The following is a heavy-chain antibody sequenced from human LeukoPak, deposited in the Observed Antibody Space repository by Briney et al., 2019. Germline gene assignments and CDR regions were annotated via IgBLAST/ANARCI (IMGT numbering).Heavy chain of an antibody. CDR2: IYYSGST. J-gene: IGHJ4*02. D-gene: IGHD3-22*01. CDR1: GGSISSSSYY. V-gene: IGHV4-39*01. CDR3: ARARYYYDSSGYGFDY. Sequence: SETLSLTCTVSGGSISSSSYYWGWIRQPPGKGLEWIGSIYYSGSTYYNPSLKSRVTISVDTSKNQFSLKLSSVTAADTAVYYCARARYYYDSSGYGFDYWGQGTLVTVFS.